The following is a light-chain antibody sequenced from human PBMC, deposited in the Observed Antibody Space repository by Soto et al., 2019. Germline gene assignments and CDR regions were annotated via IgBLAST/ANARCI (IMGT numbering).Light chain of an antibody. V-gene: IGKV3-20*01. J-gene: IGKJ2*01. CDR2: AAS. Sequence: EIVLTQSPVTLSLSPGERATLSCRASRSFASSYLGWYQQKPGQAPRLLIYAASTRATGIPDRFSGSGSATDFPHTISRPEPEDSAVYYCQHYDSSPPYTFGQGTKLEIK. CDR3: QHYDSSPPYT. CDR1: RSFASSY.